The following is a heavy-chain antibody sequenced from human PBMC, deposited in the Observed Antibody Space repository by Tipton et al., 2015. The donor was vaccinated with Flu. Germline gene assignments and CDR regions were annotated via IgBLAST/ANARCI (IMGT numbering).Heavy chain of an antibody. Sequence: GSLRLSCAASGFTVSSKYMGWVRQAPGKGLQWVSVIYRGGTTYVADSVKGRCTISRDNSKNTLYLQWNSLTTEDTAVYYCATLGNSGTDGFDIWGQGRMVTVS. CDR1: GFTVSSKY. CDR3: ATLGNSGTDGFDI. CDR2: IYRGGTT. D-gene: IGHD5-12*01. V-gene: IGHV3-66*02. J-gene: IGHJ3*02.